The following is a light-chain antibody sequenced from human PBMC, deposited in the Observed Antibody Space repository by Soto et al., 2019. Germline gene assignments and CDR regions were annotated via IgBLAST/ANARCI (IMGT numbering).Light chain of an antibody. CDR3: QQYGSSET. V-gene: IGKV3-20*01. Sequence: EIVLTQSPGTLSLSPGERATLSCRASQSVSTNYINWYQKKPGRAPRLLIYGASSRATGIPDRFSGSGSGTDFTLTISRLEPEDFAVYYCQQYGSSETFGQGTKVDI. J-gene: IGKJ1*01. CDR1: QSVSTNY. CDR2: GAS.